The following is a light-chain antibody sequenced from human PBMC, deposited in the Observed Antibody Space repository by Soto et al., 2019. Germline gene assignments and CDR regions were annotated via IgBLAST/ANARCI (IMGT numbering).Light chain of an antibody. Sequence: EVVMAQSPATLSVSPGERVTLSCRASQSINNDLAWYQQKVGQGPRLLIYGASTRATGIPARFSGSGSGTEFTLTISSLQSEDSADYYCQQYNKWPPLTFGGGTKVEIK. CDR3: QQYNKWPPLT. CDR2: GAS. CDR1: QSINND. J-gene: IGKJ4*01. V-gene: IGKV3-15*01.